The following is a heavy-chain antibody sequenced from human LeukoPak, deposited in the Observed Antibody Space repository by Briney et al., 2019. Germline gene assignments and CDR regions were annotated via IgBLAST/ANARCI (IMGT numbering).Heavy chain of an antibody. J-gene: IGHJ5*02. V-gene: IGHV3-21*06. CDR2: ISTMSNYI. CDR3: SRDRLGGLDL. D-gene: IGHD5-12*01. Sequence: GGSLRLSCAASGFDFSTYAINWVRQAPGKGLEWVSSISTMSNYIFYGDSVKGRFTISRDNAKNSVYLQMNCLRPDDTAVYYCSRDRLGGLDLWGQGTLVTVSS. CDR1: GFDFSTYA.